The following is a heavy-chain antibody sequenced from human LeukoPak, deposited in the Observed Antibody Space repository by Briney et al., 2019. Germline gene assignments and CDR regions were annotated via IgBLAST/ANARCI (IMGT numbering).Heavy chain of an antibody. J-gene: IGHJ4*02. CDR2: IRYDGSNK. Sequence: PGGSLRLSCAASGFTFSNYAMHWVRQAPGKGLEWVAFIRYDGSNKYYADSVKGRLTISRDNSKNTLYLQTNSLRAEDTAVYYCAKERYSGSYLSDYWGQGTLVTVSS. V-gene: IGHV3-30*02. CDR3: AKERYSGSYLSDY. CDR1: GFTFSNYA. D-gene: IGHD1-26*01.